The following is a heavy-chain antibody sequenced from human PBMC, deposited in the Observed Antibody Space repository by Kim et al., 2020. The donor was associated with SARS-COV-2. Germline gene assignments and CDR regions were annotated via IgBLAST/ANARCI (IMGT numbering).Heavy chain of an antibody. J-gene: IGHJ4*02. V-gene: IGHV4-39*02. D-gene: IGHD4-17*01. CDR2: T. Sequence: TSYNPSLNSRVTISMATAKNPFSLNLSAVTAADTAVYYCVRRKGNGDQLDYWGQGILVTVSS. CDR3: VRRKGNGDQLDY.